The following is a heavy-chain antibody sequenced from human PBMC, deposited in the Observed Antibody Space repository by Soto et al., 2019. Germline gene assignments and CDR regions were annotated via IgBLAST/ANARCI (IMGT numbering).Heavy chain of an antibody. CDR1: GGSIISNSYY. D-gene: IGHD6-13*01. CDR3: ARHLDDTSSWYLSRVDY. CDR2: ILHSGST. J-gene: IGHJ6*03. Sequence: PSETLSLTCTVSGGSIISNSYYWGWIRQPPGKGLEWIGSILHSGSTYYNPSLKSRVTMSVDTSKNQFSLSLASVTAADTAVYYCARHLDDTSSWYLSRVDYWGKETVVPVAS. V-gene: IGHV4-39*01.